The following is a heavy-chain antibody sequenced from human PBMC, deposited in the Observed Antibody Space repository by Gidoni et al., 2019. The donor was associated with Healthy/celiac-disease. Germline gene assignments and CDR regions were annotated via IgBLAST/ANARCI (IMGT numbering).Heavy chain of an antibody. V-gene: IGHV3-21*01. CDR1: GFTFRSYS. CDR3: ARDRGSTICGVVTKYYFDY. J-gene: IGHJ4*02. CDR2: ISSSSSYI. D-gene: IGHD3-3*01. Sequence: EVQLVESGGGLVTPGGSLRLSCAASGFTFRSYSMNWVRQAPGKGLELVSSISSSSSYISYADSVKGRFTITRDNDKNSLYLQMNSLRAEDTAVYYCARDRGSTICGVVTKYYFDYWGQGTLVTVSS.